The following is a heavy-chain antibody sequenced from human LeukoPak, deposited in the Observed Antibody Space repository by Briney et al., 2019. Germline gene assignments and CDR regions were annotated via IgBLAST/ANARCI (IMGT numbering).Heavy chain of an antibody. D-gene: IGHD2-15*01. CDR2: ITNNATRT. Sequence: PGGSLRLSCAASGFTFSNYAMSWVRQAAGKGLEWVSSITNNATRTNYADSVKGRFSVSRDNSKNTLYLQVNSLRAEDTAVYYCAKGPAPYCSGGTCYSPYWYFDLWGRGTLVTVSS. CDR1: GFTFSNYA. CDR3: AKGPAPYCSGGTCYSPYWYFDL. V-gene: IGHV3-23*01. J-gene: IGHJ2*01.